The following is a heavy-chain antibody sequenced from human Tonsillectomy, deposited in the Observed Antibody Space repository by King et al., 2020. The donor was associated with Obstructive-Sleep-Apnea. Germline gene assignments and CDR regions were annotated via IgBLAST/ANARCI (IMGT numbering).Heavy chain of an antibody. D-gene: IGHD6-19*01. CDR1: GFSLSTSGVG. CDR3: AHRSVAGTFDY. CDR2: IYWDDDK. Sequence: TLKESGPTLVKPTQTLTLTCTFSGFSLSTSGVGVGWIRQPPGKALECLALIYWDDDKRYSPSLKSRLTITKDTSKNQVFLTRTNMDPVDTATYYCAHRSVAGTFDYWGQGTLVTVSS. V-gene: IGHV2-5*02. J-gene: IGHJ4*02.